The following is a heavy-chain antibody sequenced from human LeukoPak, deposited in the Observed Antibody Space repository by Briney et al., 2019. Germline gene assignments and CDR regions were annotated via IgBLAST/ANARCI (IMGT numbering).Heavy chain of an antibody. CDR3: AKDRPLLWFGELSPDAFDI. J-gene: IGHJ3*02. CDR2: IRYDGSNK. CDR1: GFTFSSYG. D-gene: IGHD3-10*01. Sequence: GGSLRLSCAASGFTFSSYGMHWVRQAPGKGLEWVAFIRYDGSNKYYADSVKGRFTISRDNSKNTLYLQMNSLRAEDTAVYYCAKDRPLLWFGELSPDAFDIWGQGTMVTVSS. V-gene: IGHV3-30*02.